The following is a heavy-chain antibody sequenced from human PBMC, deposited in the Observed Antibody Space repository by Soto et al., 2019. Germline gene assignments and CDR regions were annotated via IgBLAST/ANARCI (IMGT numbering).Heavy chain of an antibody. CDR3: AKTRITSTAATFDP. V-gene: IGHV4-59*01. CDR1: GGSLSTYY. Sequence: LSLTFTVSGGSLSTYYWSWIRQPPGKGLEWIVYMSYSGSSNYNPSLKSRVTMSVDTSKNQVSLKLSSVTAADTAVYYCAKTRITSTAATFDPSGQGTLVTVSS. D-gene: IGHD1-20*01. J-gene: IGHJ5*02. CDR2: MSYSGSS.